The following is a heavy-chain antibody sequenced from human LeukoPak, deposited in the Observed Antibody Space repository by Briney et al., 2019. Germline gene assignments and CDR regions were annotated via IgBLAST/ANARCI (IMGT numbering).Heavy chain of an antibody. V-gene: IGHV4-61*02. CDR2: IYTSGST. J-gene: IGHJ2*01. Sequence: SQTLSLTCTVSGGSISSGSYYWSWIRQPAGKGLEWIGRIYTSGSTNYHPSLKSRVTISVDTSKNQFSLKLSSVTAADTAVYYCARSHGVVVAAKASLYWYFDLWGRGTLVTVSS. CDR3: ARSHGVVVAAKASLYWYFDL. CDR1: GGSISSGSYY. D-gene: IGHD2-15*01.